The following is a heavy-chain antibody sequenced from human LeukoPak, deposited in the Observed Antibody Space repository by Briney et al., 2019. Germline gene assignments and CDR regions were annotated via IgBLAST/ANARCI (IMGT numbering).Heavy chain of an antibody. J-gene: IGHJ4*02. D-gene: IGHD3-22*01. CDR3: ARQAYAYYDSSGDFDY. CDR1: GGSISSGSYY. V-gene: IGHV4-39*01. CDR2: IYHSGST. Sequence: SETLSLTCTVSGGSISSGSYYWGWIRQPPGKGLEWIGSIYHSGSTYYNPSLKSRVTISVDTSKNQFSLKLSSVTAADTAVYYCARQAYAYYDSSGDFDYWGQGTLVTVSS.